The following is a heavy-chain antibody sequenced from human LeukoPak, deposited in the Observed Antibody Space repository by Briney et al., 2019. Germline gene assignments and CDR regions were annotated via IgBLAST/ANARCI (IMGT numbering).Heavy chain of an antibody. CDR2: INHSGST. CDR3: ARDSSGHYVDAFDI. V-gene: IGHV4-34*01. Sequence: ASETLSLTCAVYGGSFGGYYWSWIRQPPGKGLEWIGEINHSGSTNYNPPLKSRVTISVDTSKNQFSLKLSSVTAADTAVYYCARDSSGHYVDAFDIWGQGTMVTVSS. CDR1: GGSFGGYY. D-gene: IGHD3-22*01. J-gene: IGHJ3*02.